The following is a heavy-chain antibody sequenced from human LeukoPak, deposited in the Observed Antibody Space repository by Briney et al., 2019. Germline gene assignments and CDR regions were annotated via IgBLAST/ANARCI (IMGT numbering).Heavy chain of an antibody. CDR2: INPSGGST. J-gene: IGHJ4*02. CDR3: ARDALPRVYSSSWYDY. CDR1: GYTFTSCY. Sequence: VASVKVSCKASGYTFTSCYMHWVRQAPGQGLEWMGIINPSGGSTSYAQKFQGRVTMTRDMSTSTVYMELSSLRSEDTAVYYCARDALPRVYSSSWYDYWGQGTLVTVSS. V-gene: IGHV1-46*01. D-gene: IGHD6-13*01.